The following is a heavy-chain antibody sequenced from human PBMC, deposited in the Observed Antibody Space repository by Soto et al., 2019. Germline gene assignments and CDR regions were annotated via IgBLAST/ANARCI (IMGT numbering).Heavy chain of an antibody. V-gene: IGHV4-59*01. CDR2: IYYSGST. Sequence: SETLSLTCIVSGGPITSYHWSWIRQPPGKGLEWSGYIYYSGSTNYNPSLKSRVTISVDTSKNQFSLKLSSVTASDTAVYYCARAGDYDFWSGYYIGYWGQGTLVTVSS. D-gene: IGHD3-3*01. J-gene: IGHJ4*02. CDR3: ARAGDYDFWSGYYIGY. CDR1: GGPITSYH.